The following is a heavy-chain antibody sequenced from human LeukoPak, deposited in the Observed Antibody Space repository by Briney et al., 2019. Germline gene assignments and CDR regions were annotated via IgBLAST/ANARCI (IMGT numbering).Heavy chain of an antibody. J-gene: IGHJ4*02. CDR3: TSDTVDTALGIDY. D-gene: IGHD5-18*01. CDR2: INSDGSST. CDR1: GFTFSSYL. V-gene: IGHV3-74*01. Sequence: GGSLRLSCAASGFTFSSYLMHWVRQGPGKGLVWVARINSDGSSTSYADSVKGRFTISRDNAKNTLYLQMNSLRGEDTAVYYCTSDTVDTALGIDYWGQGTLVTVSS.